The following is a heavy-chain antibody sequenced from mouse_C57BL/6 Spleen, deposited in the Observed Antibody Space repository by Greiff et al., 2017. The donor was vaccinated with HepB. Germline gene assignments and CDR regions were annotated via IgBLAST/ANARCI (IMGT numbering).Heavy chain of an antibody. CDR1: GYTFTSYW. CDR3: AREGALKGY. CDR2: IYPGSGST. J-gene: IGHJ2*01. V-gene: IGHV1-55*01. Sequence: VQLVESGAELVKPGASVKMSCKASGYTFTSYWITWVKQRPGQGLEWIGDIYPGSGSTNYNEKFKSKATLTVDTSSSTAYMQLSSLTSEDSADYYCAREGALKGYWGQGTTPTVSS. D-gene: IGHD1-3*01.